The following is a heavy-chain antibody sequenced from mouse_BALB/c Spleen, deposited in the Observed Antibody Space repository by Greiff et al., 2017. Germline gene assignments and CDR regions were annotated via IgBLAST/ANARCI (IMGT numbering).Heavy chain of an antibody. CDR1: GYTFTSYN. CDR3: ARRDYGYEDY. D-gene: IGHD1-2*01. CDR2: IYPGNGDT. V-gene: IGHV1-12*01. J-gene: IGHJ2*01. Sequence: QVQLQQPGAELVKPGASVKMSCKASGYTFTSYNMHWVKQTPGQGLEWIGAIYPGNGDTSYNQKFKGKATLTVDKSSSTAYMQLSSLTSEDSAVYYCARRDYGYEDYWGQGTTLTVSS.